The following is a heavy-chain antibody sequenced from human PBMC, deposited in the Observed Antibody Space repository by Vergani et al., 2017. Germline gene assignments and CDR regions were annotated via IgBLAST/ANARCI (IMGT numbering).Heavy chain of an antibody. CDR1: GFTFSSYS. CDR3: ARDDAYCGGDCYRVADY. D-gene: IGHD2-21*01. CDR2: ISSSSSTI. J-gene: IGHJ4*02. Sequence: EVQLVESGGGLVQPGGSLRLSCAASGFTFSSYSMNWVRQAPGKGLEWVSYISSSSSTIYYADSVKGRFTISRDNAKNSLYLQMNSLRAEDTAVDYCARDDAYCGGDCYRVADYWGQGTLVTVSS. V-gene: IGHV3-48*04.